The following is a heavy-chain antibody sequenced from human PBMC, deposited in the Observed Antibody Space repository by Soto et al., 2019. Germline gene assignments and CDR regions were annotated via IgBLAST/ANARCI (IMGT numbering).Heavy chain of an antibody. Sequence: SVKVSCKASGGTFSSYAISWVRQAPGQGLEWMGGIIPIFGTAHYAQKFQGRVTITANESTSTAYMELSSLRSEDTAVYYCSLGPYCSSTSCYKGLYYYYYGMDVWGQGTTVTVSS. V-gene: IGHV1-69*13. D-gene: IGHD2-2*02. J-gene: IGHJ6*02. CDR2: IIPIFGTA. CDR1: GGTFSSYA. CDR3: SLGPYCSSTSCYKGLYYYYYGMDV.